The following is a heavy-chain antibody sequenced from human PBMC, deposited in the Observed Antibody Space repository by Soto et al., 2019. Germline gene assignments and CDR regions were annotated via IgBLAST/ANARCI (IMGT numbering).Heavy chain of an antibody. D-gene: IGHD3-3*01. CDR2: ISYDGSNK. J-gene: IGHJ4*02. Sequence: GGSLRLSCAASGFTFSSYGMHWVRQAPGKGLEWVAVISYDGSNKYYADSVKGRFTISRDNAKNSLYLQMNSLRAEDTALYYCAKGLRFLEWLLWDYFDYWGQGTLVTVSS. CDR1: GFTFSSYG. V-gene: IGHV3-30*18. CDR3: AKGLRFLEWLLWDYFDY.